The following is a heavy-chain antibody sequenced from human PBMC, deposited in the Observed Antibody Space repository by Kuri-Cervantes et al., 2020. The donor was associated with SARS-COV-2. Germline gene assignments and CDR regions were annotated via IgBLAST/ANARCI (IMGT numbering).Heavy chain of an antibody. V-gene: IGHV3-33*08. CDR2: IWYDGESE. CDR1: GFTFSNYV. D-gene: IGHD3-16*01. CDR3: ARGAANYYYMDV. Sequence: GESLKISCVASGFTFSNYVIHWVRQAPGKGLEWVAVIWYDGESEYYAGSVKGRFTISRDNSKNTVSLHMNSLRAEDTAMYYCARGAANYYYMDVWGKGTTATVSS. J-gene: IGHJ6*03.